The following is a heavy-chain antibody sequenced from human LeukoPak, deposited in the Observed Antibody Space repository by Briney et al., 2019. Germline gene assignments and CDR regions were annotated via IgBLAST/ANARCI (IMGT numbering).Heavy chain of an antibody. CDR3: ARVRGSSLDY. V-gene: IGHV4-30-2*01. D-gene: IGHD2-15*01. CDR2: IYHSGST. J-gene: IGHJ4*02. CDR1: GGSISSGGYS. Sequence: SETLSLTCAVSGGSISSGGYSWSWIRQPPGKGLEGIGYIYHSGSTYYNPSLKSRVTISVDRSKNQFSLKLSSVTAADTAVYYCARVRGSSLDYWGQGTLVTVSS.